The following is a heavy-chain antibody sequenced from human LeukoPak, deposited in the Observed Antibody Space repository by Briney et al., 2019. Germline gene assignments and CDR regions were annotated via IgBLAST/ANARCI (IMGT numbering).Heavy chain of an antibody. CDR2: ISGSGGGT. Sequence: GGSLRLSCAASGFTFSNYAMSWVRQAPGTGLEWVSAISGSGGGTYYADSVKGRFTISRDNSKNTLYLQMNSLRAEDTAVYFCAKQSLYDSSGHFHYWGQGTLVTVSS. V-gene: IGHV3-23*01. CDR1: GFTFSNYA. D-gene: IGHD3-22*01. CDR3: AKQSLYDSSGHFHY. J-gene: IGHJ4*02.